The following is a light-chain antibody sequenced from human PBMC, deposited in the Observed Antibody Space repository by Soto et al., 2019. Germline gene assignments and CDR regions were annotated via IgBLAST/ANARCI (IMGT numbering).Light chain of an antibody. V-gene: IGKV3-11*01. J-gene: IGKJ4*01. CDR3: QQRKFWLS. CDR1: PSIDIY. Sequence: TVLTQSPATLSFSPGERATLSCRASPSIDIYLAWYQLRHGQAPRLLIYDASNRPPGIPARFSGSGSGTDFTLTISSLEPEDFAIYYCQQRKFWLSVGGRTKVEIK. CDR2: DAS.